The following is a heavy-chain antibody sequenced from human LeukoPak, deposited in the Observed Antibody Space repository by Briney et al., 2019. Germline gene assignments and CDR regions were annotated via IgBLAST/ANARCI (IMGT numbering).Heavy chain of an antibody. CDR2: IYSSGST. CDR1: GFTVSSNY. V-gene: IGHV3-66*01. CDR3: ARGGTGTYYYGSGSYPFDY. J-gene: IGHJ4*02. Sequence: GGSLRLSCAASGFTVSSNYMSWVRQAPGKGLEWVSVIYSSGSTYYADSVKGRFTISRDNSKNTLYLQMNSLRAEDTAVYYCARGGTGTYYYGSGSYPFDYWGQGTLVTVSS. D-gene: IGHD3-10*01.